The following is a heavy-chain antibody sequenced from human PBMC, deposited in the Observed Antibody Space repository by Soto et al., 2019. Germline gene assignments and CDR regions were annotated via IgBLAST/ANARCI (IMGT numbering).Heavy chain of an antibody. CDR2: ISGSGDTT. CDR3: SKPLTTLYFYYAMDV. V-gene: IGHV3-23*01. D-gene: IGHD4-4*01. CDR1: GFTFRSYA. J-gene: IGHJ6*02. Sequence: PGGSLRLSCAASGFTFRSYAMTWVRQAPGKGLEWVSTISGSGDTTYYADSVKGRFTVSRDNSKNTLYLQMISLRADDTAVYYCSKPLTTLYFYYAMDVWGHGTSVTVSS.